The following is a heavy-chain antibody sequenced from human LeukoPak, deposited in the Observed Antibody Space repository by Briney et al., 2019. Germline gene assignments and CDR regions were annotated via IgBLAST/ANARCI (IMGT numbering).Heavy chain of an antibody. V-gene: IGHV3-21*01. CDR3: ARETAVAGTGFDY. CDR2: ITSSSSYI. D-gene: IGHD6-19*01. CDR1: GFTFSNS. Sequence: GGSLRLSCAASGFTFSNSMNWVRQAPGKGLEWVSSITSSSSYIYYADSVKGRFTISRHNAKNSLYLQLNSLRAEDTAVYYCARETAVAGTGFDYWGQGTLVTVSS. J-gene: IGHJ4*02.